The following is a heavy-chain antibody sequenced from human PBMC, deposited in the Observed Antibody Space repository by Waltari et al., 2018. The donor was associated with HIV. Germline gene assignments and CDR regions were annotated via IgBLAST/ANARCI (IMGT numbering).Heavy chain of an antibody. J-gene: IGHJ4*02. Sequence: EVQLLESGGGLIQPGGSLRLSCAASGFTFSSSAMSWVRQAPGKGLEWVSVISGDGSTYYAGSVKGRSTISRDTSKSTVYLQMNDLRAEDTALYFCAKLLVVAGTSADFWGQGILVTVSS. CDR1: GFTFSSSA. V-gene: IGHV3-23*01. CDR2: ISGDGST. CDR3: AKLLVVAGTSADF. D-gene: IGHD6-19*01.